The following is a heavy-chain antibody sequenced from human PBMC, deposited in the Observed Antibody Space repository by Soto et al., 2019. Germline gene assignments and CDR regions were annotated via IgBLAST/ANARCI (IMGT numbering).Heavy chain of an antibody. CDR2: MNPNSGNT. Sequence: QVQLVQSGAEVKKPGASVKVSCKASGYTFTSYDVNWVRKATGQGLEWMGWMNPNSGNTGFAQKFQGRVTMTRDTSISTAYMELSSLRSEDTAVYYCARQWELSGYYYGMDVWGQGTTVTVSS. CDR1: GYTFTSYD. J-gene: IGHJ6*02. V-gene: IGHV1-8*01. CDR3: ARQWELSGYYYGMDV. D-gene: IGHD1-26*01.